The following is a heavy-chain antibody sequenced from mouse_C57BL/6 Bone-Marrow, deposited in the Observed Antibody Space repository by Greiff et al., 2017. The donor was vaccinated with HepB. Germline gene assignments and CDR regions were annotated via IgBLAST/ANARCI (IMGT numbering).Heavy chain of an antibody. CDR3: ARLVGYYAMDY. CDR1: GYTFTSYW. V-gene: IGHV1-72*01. CDR2: IDPNSGGT. Sequence: QVQLKQPGAELVKPGASVKLSCKASGYTFTSYWMHWVKQRPGRGLEWIGRIDPNSGGTKYNEKFKSKATLTVDKPSSTAYMQLSSLTSEDSAVYYCARLVGYYAMDYWGQGTSVTVSS. J-gene: IGHJ4*01. D-gene: IGHD1-3*01.